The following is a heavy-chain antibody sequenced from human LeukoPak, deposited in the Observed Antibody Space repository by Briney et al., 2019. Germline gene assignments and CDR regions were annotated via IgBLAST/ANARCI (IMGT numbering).Heavy chain of an antibody. Sequence: SETLSLTCTVSGGSISNYYCSWIRQPPGKGLEWIGYIYYTGTTYYNPSLKSRVTISVDTSKNQFSLKLSSVTAADTAVYYCARQISGGATLDWGQGTLFTVSS. CDR1: GGSISNYY. V-gene: IGHV4-59*08. CDR2: IYYTGTT. CDR3: ARQISGGATLD. J-gene: IGHJ4*02. D-gene: IGHD2-15*01.